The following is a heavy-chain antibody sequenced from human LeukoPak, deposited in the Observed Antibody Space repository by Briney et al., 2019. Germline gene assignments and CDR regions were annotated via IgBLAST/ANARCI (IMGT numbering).Heavy chain of an antibody. J-gene: IGHJ4*02. V-gene: IGHV3-21*01. CDR1: GFTFSSYS. CDR3: ARWDFWSGPSQGVDY. D-gene: IGHD3-3*01. CDR2: ISSSSSYI. Sequence: GGSLRLSCAASGFTFSSYSMNWVRQAPGKGLEWVSSISSSSSYIYYADSVKGRFTISRDNAKNSLYLQMNSLRAEDTAVYYCARWDFWSGPSQGVDYWGQGTLVTVSS.